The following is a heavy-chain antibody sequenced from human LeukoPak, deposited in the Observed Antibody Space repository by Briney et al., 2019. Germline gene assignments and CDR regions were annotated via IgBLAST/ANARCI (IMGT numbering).Heavy chain of an antibody. CDR3: ARTPYDYVWGSYRSTHCFDY. J-gene: IGHJ4*02. V-gene: IGHV1-69*13. CDR2: IIPIFGTA. CDR1: GGTFSSYA. Sequence: GASVTVSCKASGGTFSSYAISWVRQAPGQGLEWMGGIIPIFGTANYAQKFQGRVTITADESTSTAYMELSSLRSEDTAVYYCARTPYDYVWGSYRSTHCFDYWGQGTLVTVSS. D-gene: IGHD3-16*02.